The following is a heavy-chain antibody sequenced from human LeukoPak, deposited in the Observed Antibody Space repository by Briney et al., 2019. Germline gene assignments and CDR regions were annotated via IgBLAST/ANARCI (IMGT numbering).Heavy chain of an antibody. J-gene: IGHJ6*02. D-gene: IGHD2-15*01. CDR1: GFTFSSYE. CDR2: ISSSGSTI. CDR3: ARDLHTHCSGGSCYTPYYYYGMDV. Sequence: GGSLRLSCAASGFTFSSYEMNWVRQAPGKGLEWVSYISSSGSTIYYADSVKGRLTISRDNAKNSLYLQMNSLRAEDTAVYYCARDLHTHCSGGSCYTPYYYYGMDVWGQGTTVTVSS. V-gene: IGHV3-48*03.